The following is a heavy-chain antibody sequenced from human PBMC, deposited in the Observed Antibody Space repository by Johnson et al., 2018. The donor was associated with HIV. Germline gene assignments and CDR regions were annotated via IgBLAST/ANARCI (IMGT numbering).Heavy chain of an antibody. J-gene: IGHJ3*02. CDR3: AKDLLGGNKGFDAFDI. CDR2: ISWNSNSI. D-gene: IGHD4-23*01. Sequence: VQLVESGGGVVRPGGSLRVSCAASGFTFDDFAMHWVRQAPGKGLELVSGISWNSNSIGYADSVKGRFTISRDNAKNSLYLQMNSLSAEDTALYYCAKDLLGGNKGFDAFDIGGQGTMVTVSS. V-gene: IGHV3-9*01. CDR1: GFTFDDFA.